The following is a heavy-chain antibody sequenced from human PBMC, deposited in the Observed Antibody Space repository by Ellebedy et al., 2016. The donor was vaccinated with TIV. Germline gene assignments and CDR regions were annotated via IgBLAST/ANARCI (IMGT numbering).Heavy chain of an antibody. V-gene: IGHV1-18*04. J-gene: IGHJ5*02. CDR2: ISAYNGKT. CDR3: ARDLRQRSNWFDP. CDR1: GYTFTSYG. Sequence: ASVKVSCKASGYTFTSYGISWVRQAPGQGLEWMGRISAYNGKTNHAQKLQGRVTMTTDTSTSTAYIELRSLRSDDTAVYYCARDLRQRSNWFDPWGQGTLVTVSS. D-gene: IGHD1-1*01.